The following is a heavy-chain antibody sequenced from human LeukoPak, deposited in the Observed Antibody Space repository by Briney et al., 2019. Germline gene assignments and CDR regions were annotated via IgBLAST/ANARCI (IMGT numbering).Heavy chain of an antibody. J-gene: IGHJ5*02. D-gene: IGHD6-19*01. V-gene: IGHV3-21*01. Sequence: KPGGSLRLSCAASGFIFSSYSMNWVRQAPGKGLERVSSISSSGSYRDYADSVKGRFTISRDNAKNSLYLQMSSLRAEDTAVYFCARDLEAYQAVAGTFWFDPWGQGTLVTVSS. CDR2: ISSSGSYR. CDR1: GFIFSSYS. CDR3: ARDLEAYQAVAGTFWFDP.